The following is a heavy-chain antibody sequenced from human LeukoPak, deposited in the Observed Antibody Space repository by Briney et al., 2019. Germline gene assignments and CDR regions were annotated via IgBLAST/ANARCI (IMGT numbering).Heavy chain of an antibody. Sequence: ASVKVSCKASGYTFTSYDINWVRQATGQGLEWMGWMNPNSGNTGYAQKFQGRVTMTRNTSISTAYMELSSLRSEDTAVYYCARRFLEWLSPYYYYYGMDVWGQGTTVTVSS. CDR1: GYTFTSYD. CDR2: MNPNSGNT. D-gene: IGHD3-3*01. V-gene: IGHV1-8*01. J-gene: IGHJ6*02. CDR3: ARRFLEWLSPYYYYYGMDV.